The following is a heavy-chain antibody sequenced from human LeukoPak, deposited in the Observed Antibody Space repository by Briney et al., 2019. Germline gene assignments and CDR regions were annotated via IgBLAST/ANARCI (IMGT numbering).Heavy chain of an antibody. CDR2: ISYDGSNK. V-gene: IGHV3-30-3*01. J-gene: IGHJ4*02. CDR3: ARRYFDY. Sequence: GRSLRLSCAASGFTFSSYAMHWVRQAPGKGLEWVAVISYDGSNKYYADSVKGRFTISRDNSKNTLYLQMNSLRAEDTAVYYCARRYFDYWGQGTLVTVSS. CDR1: GFTFSSYA.